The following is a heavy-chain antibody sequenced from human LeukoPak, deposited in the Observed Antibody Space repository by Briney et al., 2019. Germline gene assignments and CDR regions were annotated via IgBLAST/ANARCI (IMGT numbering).Heavy chain of an antibody. J-gene: IGHJ2*01. CDR1: GYTFTSYY. Sequence: ASVKVSCKASGYTFTSYYMHWVRQAPGQGLEWMGIINPSGGSTSYAQKFQGRVTMTRDTSTSTVYMELSSLRSEDTAVYYCARENYGGNSGYWYFDLWGRGTLVTVSS. V-gene: IGHV1-46*01. D-gene: IGHD4-23*01. CDR3: ARENYGGNSGYWYFDL. CDR2: INPSGGST.